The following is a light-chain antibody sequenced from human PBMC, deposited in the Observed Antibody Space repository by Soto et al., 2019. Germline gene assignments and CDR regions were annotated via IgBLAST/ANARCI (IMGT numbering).Light chain of an antibody. CDR2: TTN. Sequence: QSVLTRAPAASGTPGQRATISCCGSSPNIXSDIVNCPQLLPGAAPESLITTTNQRPSGVPERFSGYESGTSAPLAISGLQSEDEANSSCATWDGGLSGPFVFGTGTKVTVL. J-gene: IGLJ1*01. V-gene: IGLV1-44*01. CDR3: ATWDGGLSGPFV. CDR1: SPNIXSDI.